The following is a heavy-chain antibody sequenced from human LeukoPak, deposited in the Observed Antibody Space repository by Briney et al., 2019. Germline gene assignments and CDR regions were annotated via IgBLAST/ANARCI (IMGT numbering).Heavy chain of an antibody. CDR2: IYPGGNK. J-gene: IGHJ4*02. CDR3: AKDDRLAVPGDY. Sequence: PGGSLRLSCAASGFTVSSNYMSWVRQAPGKGLEWVSVIYPGGNKYYTDSVKGRFTISRDNSKNTVYLQMNSLRAEDTALYYCAKDDRLAVPGDYWGQGTLVTVSS. D-gene: IGHD6-19*01. CDR1: GFTVSSNY. V-gene: IGHV3-53*01.